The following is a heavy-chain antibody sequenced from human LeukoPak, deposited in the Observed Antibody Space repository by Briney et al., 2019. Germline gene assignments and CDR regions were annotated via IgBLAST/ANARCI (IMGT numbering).Heavy chain of an antibody. J-gene: IGHJ4*02. CDR1: GFTFSNAW. Sequence: GGSLRLSCAASGFTFSNAWMSWVRQAPGKGLEWVRRIKSKTDGGTTDYAAPVKGRFTISRDDSKNTLYLQMNSLKTEDTAVYYCSRGGPGGYWGQGTLVTVSS. CDR3: SRGGPGGY. D-gene: IGHD4-23*01. V-gene: IGHV3-15*01. CDR2: IKSKTDGGTT.